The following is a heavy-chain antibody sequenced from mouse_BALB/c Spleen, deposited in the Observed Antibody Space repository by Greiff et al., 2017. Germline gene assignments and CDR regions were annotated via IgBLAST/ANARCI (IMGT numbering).Heavy chain of an antibody. D-gene: IGHD1-1*02. CDR2: ISSGSSTI. V-gene: IGHV5-17*02. CDR3: ARAGKMVEYAMDY. Sequence: EVHLVESGGGLVPPGGSRKLSCAASGFTFSSFGMHWVRQAPEKGLEWVAYISSGSSTIYYADTVKGRVTISRDNPTNTLFLQMTSLRSEDTAMYYCARAGKMVEYAMDYWGQGTSVTVSS. J-gene: IGHJ4*01. CDR1: GFTFSSFG.